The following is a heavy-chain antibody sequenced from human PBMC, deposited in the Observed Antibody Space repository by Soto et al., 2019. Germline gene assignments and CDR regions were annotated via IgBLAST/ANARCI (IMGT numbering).Heavy chain of an antibody. CDR2: ISAYNGNT. CDR1: GYTFTSYG. V-gene: IGHV1-18*01. D-gene: IGHD6-13*01. Sequence: GTSVKFSCKASGYTFTSYGISWVRQAPGQGLEWMGWISAYNGNTNYAQKLQGRVTMTTDTSTSTAYMELRSLRSDDTAVYYCARHKYSSSWHNWFDPWGQGTLVTVSS. J-gene: IGHJ5*02. CDR3: ARHKYSSSWHNWFDP.